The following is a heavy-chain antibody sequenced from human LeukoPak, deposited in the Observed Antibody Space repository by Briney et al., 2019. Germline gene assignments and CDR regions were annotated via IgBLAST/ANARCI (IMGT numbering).Heavy chain of an antibody. D-gene: IGHD2-15*01. CDR1: GGSISGSSYY. Sequence: SETLSLTCTVSGGSISGSSYYWGWIRQPPGKGLEWIGSIYYSGSTYYNPSLKSRVTISVDTSKNQFSLKLNSVTATDTAVYYCARGRYCSGGSCYDYWGQGTLVTVSS. V-gene: IGHV4-39*02. J-gene: IGHJ4*02. CDR2: IYYSGST. CDR3: ARGRYCSGGSCYDY.